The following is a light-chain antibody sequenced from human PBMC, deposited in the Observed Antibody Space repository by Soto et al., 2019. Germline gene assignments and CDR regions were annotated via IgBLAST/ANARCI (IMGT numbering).Light chain of an antibody. J-gene: IGKJ2*01. Sequence: DIQMTQSPSALSASVGDRVTITCRASQGVSTSLAWYQQKPGKAPKLLIYDASSLKTGVPSRFSGTGSGTEFTLTISRLQPDDFVTYYCQQYDYYYTFGQGTKLEIK. V-gene: IGKV1-5*01. CDR3: QQYDYYYT. CDR2: DAS. CDR1: QGVSTS.